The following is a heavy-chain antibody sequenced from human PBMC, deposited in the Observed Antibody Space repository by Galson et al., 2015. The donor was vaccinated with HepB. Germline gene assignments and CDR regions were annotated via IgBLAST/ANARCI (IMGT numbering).Heavy chain of an antibody. CDR3: TRAPLRTYYYDSSGRYAFDI. CDR1: GFTFGDYA. Sequence: SLRLSCAASGFTFGDYAMSWFRQAPGKGLEWVGFIRSKAYGGTTEYAASVKGRFTISRDDSKSIAYLQMNSLKTEDTAVYYCTRAPLRTYYYDSSGRYAFDIWGQGTMVTVSS. CDR2: IRSKAYGGTT. J-gene: IGHJ3*02. D-gene: IGHD3-22*01. V-gene: IGHV3-49*03.